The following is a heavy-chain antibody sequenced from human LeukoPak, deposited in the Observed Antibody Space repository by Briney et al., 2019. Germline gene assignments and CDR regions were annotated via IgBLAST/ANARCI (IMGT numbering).Heavy chain of an antibody. J-gene: IGHJ6*02. Sequence: GASVKVSFKASGYTFTGYYMHWVRQAPGQGLEWMGWINPNSGGTNYAQKFQGRVTMTRDTSMSTAYMELSRLRSDDTAVYYCAREENCSGGSCYSLNYYYGMDVWGQGTTVTVSS. CDR2: INPNSGGT. V-gene: IGHV1-2*02. CDR1: GYTFTGYY. D-gene: IGHD2-15*01. CDR3: AREENCSGGSCYSLNYYYGMDV.